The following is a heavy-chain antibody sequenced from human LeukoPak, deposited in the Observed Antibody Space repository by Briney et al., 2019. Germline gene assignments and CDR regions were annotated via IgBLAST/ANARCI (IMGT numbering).Heavy chain of an antibody. CDR3: AKLGRAAGTDYFDY. CDR1: GFTVSNYG. J-gene: IGHJ4*02. Sequence: GGSLRLSCVTSGFTVSNYGMHWVRQVPGKGLEWVAVISYDAKSSYHVDSVKGRFTISRDNSKNTLYLQMNSLRAEDTAVYYCAKLGRAAGTDYFDYWGQGTLVTVSS. V-gene: IGHV3-30*18. D-gene: IGHD6-13*01. CDR2: ISYDAKSS.